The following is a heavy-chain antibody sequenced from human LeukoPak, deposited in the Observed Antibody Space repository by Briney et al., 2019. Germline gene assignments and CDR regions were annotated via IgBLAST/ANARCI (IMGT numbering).Heavy chain of an antibody. CDR2: MNTNSGNT. V-gene: IGHV1-8*01. J-gene: IGHJ6*03. Sequence: ASVKVSCKASGYTFTSYDIHGVRQATGQGLEWMGWMNTNSGNTGYAQNFQGRVTMTRNTSIRTAYMELSSLRSEDTAVYYCARDRTGTTSYYYMDVWGKGTTVTVSS. D-gene: IGHD1-7*01. CDR1: GYTFTSYD. CDR3: ARDRTGTTSYYYMDV.